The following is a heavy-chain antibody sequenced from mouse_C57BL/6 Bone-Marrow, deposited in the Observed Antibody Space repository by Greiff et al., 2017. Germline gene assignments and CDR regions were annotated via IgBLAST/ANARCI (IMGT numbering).Heavy chain of an antibody. CDR3: AIHRDDGGLYAMDY. D-gene: IGHD2-3*01. V-gene: IGHV1-77*01. CDR2: IGPGSGST. Sequence: VQLQQSGAELVKPGASVKISCKASGYTFTDYYINWVKQRPGQGLEWIGKIGPGSGSTYYNEKFKGKATLTADKSSSTAYMQLSSLTSEDSAVYFCAIHRDDGGLYAMDYWGQGTSVTVSS. J-gene: IGHJ4*01. CDR1: GYTFTDYY.